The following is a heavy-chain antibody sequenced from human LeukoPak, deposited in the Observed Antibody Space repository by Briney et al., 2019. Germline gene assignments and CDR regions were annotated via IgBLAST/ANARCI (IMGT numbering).Heavy chain of an antibody. CDR3: ARGHRGSETYFDY. V-gene: IGHV3-30*01. J-gene: IGHJ4*02. Sequence: PGRSLRLSCAASGFTFSSYAMHWVRQAPGKGLEWVAVISYDGSNKYYADSVKGRFTISRDNSKNTLYLQMNSLRAEDTAVYYCARGHRGSETYFDYWGQGTLVTVSS. D-gene: IGHD1-14*01. CDR1: GFTFSSYA. CDR2: ISYDGSNK.